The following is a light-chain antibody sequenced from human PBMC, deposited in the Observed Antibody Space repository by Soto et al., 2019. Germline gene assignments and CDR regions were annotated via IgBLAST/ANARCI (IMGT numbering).Light chain of an antibody. CDR3: QHTRTTPRT. J-gene: IGKJ1*01. CDR1: QGISTY. V-gene: IGKV1-39*01. Sequence: DIQMTQSPSSLFANVGDRVTITCRASQGISTYLHWYQQRPGKAPSLLIYGASNLHRGVPSRFSGRGSGTDFTLTISSLQHEDVATYYCQHTRTTPRTFGQGTKVEIK. CDR2: GAS.